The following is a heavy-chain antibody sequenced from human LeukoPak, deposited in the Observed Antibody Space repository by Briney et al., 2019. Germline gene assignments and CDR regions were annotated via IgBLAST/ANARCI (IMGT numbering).Heavy chain of an antibody. CDR2: IYHSGST. V-gene: IGHV4-4*02. CDR1: GASISSSNW. D-gene: IGHD3-10*01. Sequence: SETLSLTCAVSGASISSSNWWSWVRQPPGKGLEWIGEIYHSGSTNYNPSLKSRVTISVDTSKNQFSLKLSSVTAADTAVYYCASITMVRGVILGPPYFDYWGQGTLVTVSS. CDR3: ASITMVRGVILGPPYFDY. J-gene: IGHJ4*02.